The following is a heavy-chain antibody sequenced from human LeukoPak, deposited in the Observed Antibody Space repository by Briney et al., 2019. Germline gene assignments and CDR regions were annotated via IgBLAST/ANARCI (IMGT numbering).Heavy chain of an antibody. CDR1: GLTFSSYA. J-gene: IGHJ6*02. Sequence: QPGGSLRLSCAASGLTFSSYAMNWVRQAPGKGLEWVSAISGSGGSTYYADSVKGRFTISRDNSKNTLYLQMNSLRAEDTAVYYCAKTLGRYTYYGMDVWGQGTTVTVSS. CDR3: AKTLGRYTYYGMDV. V-gene: IGHV3-23*01. CDR2: ISGSGGST. D-gene: IGHD3-16*02.